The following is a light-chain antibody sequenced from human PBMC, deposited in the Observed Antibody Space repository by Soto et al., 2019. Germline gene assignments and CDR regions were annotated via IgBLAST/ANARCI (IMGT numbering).Light chain of an antibody. CDR1: RSNIGSNS. Sequence: QSVLTQPPSASGTPGQRVTISCSGDRSNIGSNSVNWYQQLPGTAPKLLIYSNNQPPSGFPDRFSGSKSGTSASLAISGRLSEDEADYYCAAWDDSLNGRYVFGTGTKLTVL. V-gene: IGLV1-44*01. CDR3: AAWDDSLNGRYV. J-gene: IGLJ1*01. CDR2: SNN.